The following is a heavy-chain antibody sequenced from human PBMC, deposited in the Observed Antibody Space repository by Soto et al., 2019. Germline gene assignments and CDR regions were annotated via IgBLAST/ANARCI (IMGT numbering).Heavy chain of an antibody. V-gene: IGHV3-23*01. CDR2: ISGSGGST. D-gene: IGHD3-10*01. Sequence: GGSLRLSCAASGFTFSSYAMSWVRQAPGKGLEWVSAISGSGGSTYYADSVKGRFTISRDNSKNTLYLQMNSLRAEDTAVYYCSKYSLLLGTYGMDVRGQRTSVTVSS. CDR1: GFTFSSYA. CDR3: SKYSLLLGTYGMDV. J-gene: IGHJ6*02.